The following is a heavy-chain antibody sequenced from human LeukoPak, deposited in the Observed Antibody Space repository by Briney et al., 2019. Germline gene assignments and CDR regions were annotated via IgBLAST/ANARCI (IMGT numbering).Heavy chain of an antibody. CDR3: AKNGDYGYAMDV. Sequence: ASAKVSCKASGYTFTDYYMHWVRQAPGQGLEWVGSFNPYSGASKYAQKLQSRVTMTGDTSISTAYLQLGRVIGDDTAVYYCAKNGDYGYAMDVWGQGTTVTVSS. D-gene: IGHD4-17*01. CDR2: FNPYSGAS. J-gene: IGHJ6*02. V-gene: IGHV1-2*02. CDR1: GYTFTDYY.